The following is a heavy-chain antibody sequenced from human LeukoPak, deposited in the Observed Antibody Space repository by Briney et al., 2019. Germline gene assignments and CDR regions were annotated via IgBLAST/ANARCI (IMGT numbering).Heavy chain of an antibody. CDR3: ASGVVRDYFDY. D-gene: IGHD3-3*01. V-gene: IGHV4-30-4*01. CDR1: GGSISSGDYY. Sequence: PSQTLSLTCTVSGGSISSGDYYWSWIRQPPGKGLEWIGYIYYSGSTYYNPSLKSRVTISVDMSKNQFSLKLSSVTAADTAVYYCASGVVRDYFDYWGQGTLVTVSS. J-gene: IGHJ4*02. CDR2: IYYSGST.